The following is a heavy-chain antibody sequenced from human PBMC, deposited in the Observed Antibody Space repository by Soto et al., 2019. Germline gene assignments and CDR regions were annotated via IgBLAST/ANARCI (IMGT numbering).Heavy chain of an antibody. Sequence: KQSQTLSLTCAISGDSVSSNSAAWNWIRQSPSRGLEWLGRTYYRSKWYNDYAVSVKSRITINPDTSKNQFSLQLNSVTPEDTAVYYCARRRGLISAVQLERRDDAFDIWGQGTMVTVSS. D-gene: IGHD1-1*01. V-gene: IGHV6-1*01. CDR2: TYYRSKWYN. J-gene: IGHJ3*02. CDR1: GDSVSSNSAA. CDR3: ARRRGLISAVQLERRDDAFDI.